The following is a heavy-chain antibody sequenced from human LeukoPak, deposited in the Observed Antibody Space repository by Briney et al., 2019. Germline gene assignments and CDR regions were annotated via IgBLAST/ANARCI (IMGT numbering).Heavy chain of an antibody. Sequence: PSGTLSLTCAVSGGSISSSDWWSWVRQPPGKGLEWIGETYHSGSTNYNPSLKSRVTISVDKSKNQFSLKLSSVTAADTAVYYCARLSRSYYDILTGYYSPLYYFDYWGQGTLVTVSS. CDR3: ARLSRSYYDILTGYYSPLYYFDY. CDR1: GGSISSSDW. V-gene: IGHV4-4*02. D-gene: IGHD3-9*01. CDR2: TYHSGST. J-gene: IGHJ4*02.